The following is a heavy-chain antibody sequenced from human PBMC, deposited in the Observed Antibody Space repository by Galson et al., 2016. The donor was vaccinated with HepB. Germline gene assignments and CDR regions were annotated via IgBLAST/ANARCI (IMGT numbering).Heavy chain of an antibody. D-gene: IGHD4-11*01. V-gene: IGHV5-51*01. CDR1: GYSFSSYW. CDR3: ARRPPVTGRSGHYFDS. Sequence: QSGAEVKKPGESLKISCKGSGYSFSSYWIGWVRQMPGKGLEWMGIISPGDSDTRYSPSLQGQVTIPVDKAINTAYMQWSSLKASDSGIYYCARRPPVTGRSGHYFDSWGQGTLVTVSS. CDR2: ISPGDSDT. J-gene: IGHJ4*02.